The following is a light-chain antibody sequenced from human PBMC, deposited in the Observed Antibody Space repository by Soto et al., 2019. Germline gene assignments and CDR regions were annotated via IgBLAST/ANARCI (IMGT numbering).Light chain of an antibody. Sequence: EIVLTQSPGTLSLSPGERATLSCRASQSVSSSYLAWYQQKPGQAPRLLIYGASSRATGIPDRFSGRGSGTDFPLTISRLEPEDFAVYYCQQYGSSPYTFGQRTKPEIK. CDR2: GAS. CDR1: QSVSSSY. CDR3: QQYGSSPYT. J-gene: IGKJ2*01. V-gene: IGKV3-20*01.